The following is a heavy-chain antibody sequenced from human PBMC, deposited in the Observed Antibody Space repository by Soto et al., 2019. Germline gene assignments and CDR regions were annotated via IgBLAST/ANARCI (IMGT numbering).Heavy chain of an antibody. Sequence: SETLSLTCTVSGGSIRNYFWSWIRQPPGKRLEWIGYIYYSGYTNYNPSLKNRVTISVGTSKNEFSLELTSVTAADTALYYCARDRYGMSLTGPEVVAYWGQGTMVTVSS. CDR3: ARDRYGMSLTGPEVVAY. V-gene: IGHV4-59*01. CDR2: IYYSGYT. D-gene: IGHD1-20*01. CDR1: GGSIRNYF. J-gene: IGHJ4*02.